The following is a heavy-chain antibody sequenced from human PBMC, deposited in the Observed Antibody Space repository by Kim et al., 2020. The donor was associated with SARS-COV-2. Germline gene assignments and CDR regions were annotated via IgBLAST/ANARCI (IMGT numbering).Heavy chain of an antibody. Sequence: SETLSLTCTVSGGSITSGGFFWSWVRQHPGKGLEWIGNIFFTGRTYYSPSLQSRLSLSLGTSKNQFSLNLHSVTAADTAVYYCARVNSVIVVVGDAPSPYFDYWGQGILVTVSS. J-gene: IGHJ4*02. V-gene: IGHV4-31*03. CDR2: IFFTGRT. CDR3: ARVNSVIVVVGDAPSPYFDY. D-gene: IGHD3-22*01. CDR1: GGSITSGGFF.